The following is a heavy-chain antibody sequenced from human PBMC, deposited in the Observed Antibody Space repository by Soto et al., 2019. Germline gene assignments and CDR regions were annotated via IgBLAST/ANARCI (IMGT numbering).Heavy chain of an antibody. CDR2: SRNKANSYST. Sequence: EVQLVESGGGLVQPGGSLRLSCAASGFTFSDHYMDWVRQAPGKGLEWVGRSRNKANSYSTEYAASVKGRFTISRDDSKNSLYLEMNRLKSEDTPVSYCARESFALVIHSWGQGILVTVSS. D-gene: IGHD3-9*01. CDR1: GFTFSDHY. CDR3: ARESFALVIHS. J-gene: IGHJ4*02. V-gene: IGHV3-72*01.